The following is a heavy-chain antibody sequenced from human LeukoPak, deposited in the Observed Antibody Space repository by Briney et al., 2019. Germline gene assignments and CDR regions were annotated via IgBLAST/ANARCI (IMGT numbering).Heavy chain of an antibody. J-gene: IGHJ5*02. V-gene: IGHV1-69*04. CDR3: ARDQVTMVRGAMIP. Sequence: AASVKVSCKASGGTFSSYAIGWVRQAPGQGLEWMGRIIPILGIANYAQKFQGRVTITADKSTSTAYMELSSLRSEDTAVYYCARDQVTMVRGAMIPWGQGTLVTVSS. CDR1: GGTFSSYA. CDR2: IIPILGIA. D-gene: IGHD3-10*01.